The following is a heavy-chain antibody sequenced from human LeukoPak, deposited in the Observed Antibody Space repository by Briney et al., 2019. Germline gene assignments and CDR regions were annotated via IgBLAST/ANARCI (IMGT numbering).Heavy chain of an antibody. CDR3: ARDDVDGGMDV. CDR1: GFTFSSYS. J-gene: IGHJ6*02. Sequence: GGSLRLSCAASGFTFSSYSMNWVRQAPGKGLEWVSSISSSSSYIYYADSVKGRFTISRDNAKNSLYLQMNSLRAEDTAVYYCARDDVDGGMDVWGQGTTVTVSS. D-gene: IGHD5-12*01. V-gene: IGHV3-21*01. CDR2: ISSSSSYI.